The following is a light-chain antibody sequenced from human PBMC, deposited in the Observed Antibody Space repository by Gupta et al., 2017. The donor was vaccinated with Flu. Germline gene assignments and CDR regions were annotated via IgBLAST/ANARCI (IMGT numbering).Light chain of an antibody. CDR2: STR. CDR3: LLYFREAGV. V-gene: IGLV7-43*01. CDR1: TGAVTSDHY. J-gene: IGLJ3*02. Sequence: QTVLPQELSLPVSPGGTVTLTCASSTGAVTSDHYPNWFQQKPGQPPRPLIYSTRSKHSWTPARFSGSLLGGKAALTRSGVQPEDEADYYCLLYFREAGVFGGGTKLTVL.